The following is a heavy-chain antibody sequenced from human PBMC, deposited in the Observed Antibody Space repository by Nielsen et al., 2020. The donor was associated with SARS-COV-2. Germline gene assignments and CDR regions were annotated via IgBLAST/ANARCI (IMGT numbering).Heavy chain of an antibody. CDR3: AGSAVVLPAATYYYYYYHMDV. V-gene: IGHV4-59*01. CDR2: IYNSGST. J-gene: IGHJ6*03. Sequence: WIRQPPGKGLEWIGYIYNSGSTDYNPSLKSRVTISVDKSKNQFSLKLTSVSAADTAVYYRAGSAVVLPAATYYYYYYHMDVWGKGTMVTVSS. D-gene: IGHD2-2*01.